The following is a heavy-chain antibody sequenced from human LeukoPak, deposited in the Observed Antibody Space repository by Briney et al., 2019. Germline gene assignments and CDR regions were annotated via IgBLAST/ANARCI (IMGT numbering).Heavy chain of an antibody. V-gene: IGHV3-33*01. J-gene: IGHJ3*02. CDR2: IWYDGSNK. D-gene: IGHD3-22*01. Sequence: PGGSLRLSCAASGFTFSSYGMHRVRQAPGKGLEWVAVIWYDGSNKYYADSVKGRFTISRDNSKNTLYLQMNSLRAEDTAVYYCARAVIRSGAFDIWGQGTMVTVSS. CDR1: GFTFSSYG. CDR3: ARAVIRSGAFDI.